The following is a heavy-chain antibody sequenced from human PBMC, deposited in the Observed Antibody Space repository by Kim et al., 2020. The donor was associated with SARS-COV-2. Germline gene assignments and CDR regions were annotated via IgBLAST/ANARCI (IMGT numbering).Heavy chain of an antibody. CDR3: ARDSRGYTGIRLSFDI. V-gene: IGHV3-23*01. J-gene: IGHJ3*02. D-gene: IGHD1-26*01. Sequence: VQGRFTISRESATNTLNLQMNSLKAEDTALYYCARDSRGYTGIRLSFDIWGQGTMVTVSS.